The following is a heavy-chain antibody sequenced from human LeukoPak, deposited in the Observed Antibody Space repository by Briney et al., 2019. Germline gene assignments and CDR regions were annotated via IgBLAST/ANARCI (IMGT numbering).Heavy chain of an antibody. D-gene: IGHD1-14*01. V-gene: IGHV6-1*01. CDR3: ARVNSWTEEPDTGFDY. J-gene: IGHJ4*02. CDR2: TYYRSKGYN. CDR1: GDTVSNTRSA. Sequence: SQTHSLTCALSGDTVSNTRSAWDWIRQSPSRGLEWLGRTYYRSKGYNDYAVSVKSRITINPDTSTNQFSLQLNSVTPEDTAVYYCARVNSWTEEPDTGFDYWGQGTLVTVSS.